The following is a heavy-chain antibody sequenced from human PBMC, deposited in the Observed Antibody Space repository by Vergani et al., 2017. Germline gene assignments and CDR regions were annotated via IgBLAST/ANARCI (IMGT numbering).Heavy chain of an antibody. CDR3: ARAKRGRLAVGATDS. Sequence: QVHLEQSGTEVKKPGSSVKVSCKVSGDIFNNYTVTWVRQAPGQRLEWMGWINPTTGNPTYARAFTGRFVFSLDTSISTAYLQIGSLKAEDTAVYFCARAKRGRLAVGATDSWGQGTLLTVSS. J-gene: IGHJ4*02. D-gene: IGHD6-19*01. V-gene: IGHV7-4-1*01. CDR1: GDIFNNYT. CDR2: INPTTGNP.